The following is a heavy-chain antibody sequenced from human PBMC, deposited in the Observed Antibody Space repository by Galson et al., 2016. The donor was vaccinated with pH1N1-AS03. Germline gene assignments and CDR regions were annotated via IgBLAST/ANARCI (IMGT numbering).Heavy chain of an antibody. D-gene: IGHD6-13*01. Sequence: SLRLSCAASGFNFSASAMHWVRQPSGKGLEWIGRIRAKAYNYATEYAAPVRGRFTISKDDSKNTAFLQMNSLKIEDTAVYYCTRHPRRAAGGLGGFDPWGQGTLVTVSS. V-gene: IGHV3-73*01. CDR1: GFNFSASA. CDR3: TRHPRRAAGGLGGFDP. CDR2: IRAKAYNYAT. J-gene: IGHJ5*02.